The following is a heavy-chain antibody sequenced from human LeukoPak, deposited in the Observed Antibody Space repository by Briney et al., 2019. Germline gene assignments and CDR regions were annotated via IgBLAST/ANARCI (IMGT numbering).Heavy chain of an antibody. J-gene: IGHJ6*03. CDR3: ARDDRGYGSGSYYNYYYYYYMDV. CDR1: GYTFTGYY. Sequence: GASVKVACKASGYTFTGYYMHWVRQAPGQGLEWMGWINPNSGGTNYAQKFQGRVTMTRDTSISTAYMELSRLRSDDTAVYYCARDDRGYGSGSYYNYYYYYYMDVWGKGTTVTISS. V-gene: IGHV1-2*02. CDR2: INPNSGGT. D-gene: IGHD3-10*01.